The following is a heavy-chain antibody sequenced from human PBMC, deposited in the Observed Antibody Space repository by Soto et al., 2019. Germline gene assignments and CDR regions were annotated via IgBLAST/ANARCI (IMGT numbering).Heavy chain of an antibody. J-gene: IGHJ3*02. CDR3: ARDHYGSGSYPNDAFDI. D-gene: IGHD3-10*01. CDR1: GYTFTSYG. CDR2: ISAYNGNT. V-gene: IGHV1-18*01. Sequence: ASVKVSCKASGYTFTSYGISWVRQAPGQGPEWMGWISAYNGNTNYAQKLQGRVTMTTDTSTSTAYMELRSLRSDDTAVYYCARDHYGSGSYPNDAFDIWGQGTMVTVSS.